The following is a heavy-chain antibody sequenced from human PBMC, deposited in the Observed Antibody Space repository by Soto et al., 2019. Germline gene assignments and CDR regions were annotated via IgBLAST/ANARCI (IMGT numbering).Heavy chain of an antibody. Sequence: GGSLGLSCAASGFTFSTYWMHWVRQAPGKGLVWVSRINTDGSSTNYADSVRGRFTISRDNAKNTLHLQMNSLRAEDTAVYYCARGVLYHYYGMDVWGQGTTVTDSS. CDR1: GFTFSTYW. CDR3: ARGVLYHYYGMDV. J-gene: IGHJ6*02. CDR2: INTDGSST. D-gene: IGHD3-10*01. V-gene: IGHV3-74*01.